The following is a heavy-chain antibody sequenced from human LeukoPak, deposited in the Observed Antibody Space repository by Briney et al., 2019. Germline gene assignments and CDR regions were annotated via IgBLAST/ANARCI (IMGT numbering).Heavy chain of an antibody. CDR3: ASSPGTVYYYYYMDV. CDR1: GGSISSSSYY. D-gene: IGHD1-1*01. V-gene: IGHV4-39*07. CDR2: IYYSGST. Sequence: PSETLSLTCTVSGGSISSSSYYWGWIRQPPRKGLEWIGSIYYSGSTYYNPSLKSRVTISVDTSKNQFSLKLSSVTATDTAVYYCASSPGTVYYYYYMDVWGKGTTVTVSS. J-gene: IGHJ6*03.